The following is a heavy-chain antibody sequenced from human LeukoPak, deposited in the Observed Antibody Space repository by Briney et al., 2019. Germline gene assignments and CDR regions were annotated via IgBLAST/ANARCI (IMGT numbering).Heavy chain of an antibody. V-gene: IGHV1-69*04. CDR3: ARGHQHYYDSSGYYPYYGMDV. D-gene: IGHD3-22*01. Sequence: ASVKVSCKASGGTFSSYAISWVRQAPGQGLEWMGRIIPILGIANYAQKFQGRVTITADKSTSTAYMELSSLRSEETAVYYCARGHQHYYDSSGYYPYYGMDVWGQGTTVTVSS. CDR1: GGTFSSYA. CDR2: IIPILGIA. J-gene: IGHJ6*02.